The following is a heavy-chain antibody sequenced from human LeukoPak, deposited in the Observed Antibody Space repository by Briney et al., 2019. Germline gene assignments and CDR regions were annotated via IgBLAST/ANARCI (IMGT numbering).Heavy chain of an antibody. V-gene: IGHV3-48*03. Sequence: GGSLRLSCASSGFAFSDYEMNWVRQAPGKGLEWVSYISSSGSIIYYADSVKGRFTISRGNAKRSLFQQMNSLRVEDTAVYYCARTMWGFDYWGQGTLVTVSS. J-gene: IGHJ4*02. CDR3: ARTMWGFDY. CDR1: GFAFSDYE. CDR2: ISSSGSII. D-gene: IGHD7-27*01.